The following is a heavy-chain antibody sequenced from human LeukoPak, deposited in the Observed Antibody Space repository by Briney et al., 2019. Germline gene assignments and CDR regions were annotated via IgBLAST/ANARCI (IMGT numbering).Heavy chain of an antibody. D-gene: IGHD6-13*01. CDR3: AKDGAAAAGRYGVDY. Sequence: SGGSLRLSCAASGFTFDDYAMHWVRQAPGKGLEWVSGISWNSGSIGYADSVKGRFTISRDNSKNTLYLQMNSLRAEDTAVYYCAKDGAAAAGRYGVDYWGQGTLVTVSS. J-gene: IGHJ4*02. CDR2: ISWNSGSI. CDR1: GFTFDDYA. V-gene: IGHV3-9*01.